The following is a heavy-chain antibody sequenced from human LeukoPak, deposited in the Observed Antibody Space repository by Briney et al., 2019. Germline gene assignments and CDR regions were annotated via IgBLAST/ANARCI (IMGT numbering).Heavy chain of an antibody. CDR1: GGSISSGGYY. D-gene: IGHD3-10*01. CDR3: ARDRYYGSGSYDY. CDR2: IYYSGST. Sequence: SETLSLTCAVSGGSISSGGYYWRWIRQHPGEGLEWIGYIYYSGSTYYNPALKSRVTISVDTSKNQSSLKLSSVTAADTAVYYCARDRYYGSGSYDYWGQGTLVTVSS. J-gene: IGHJ4*02. V-gene: IGHV4-31*11.